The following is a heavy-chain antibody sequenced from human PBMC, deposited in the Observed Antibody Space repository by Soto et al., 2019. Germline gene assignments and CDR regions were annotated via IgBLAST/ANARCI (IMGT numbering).Heavy chain of an antibody. CDR3: ARGPGYSSGPTYFIGY. V-gene: IGHV1-18*01. Sequence: GASVKVSCKASGYTFTSYGISWVRQAPGQGLEWIGWISAYNGNTNYAQKLQGRVIMTTDTSTSSAYMELRSLRSDDTAVYYCARGPGYSSGPTYFIGYWGQGTLVTVSS. J-gene: IGHJ4*02. CDR1: GYTFTSYG. CDR2: ISAYNGNT. D-gene: IGHD6-19*01.